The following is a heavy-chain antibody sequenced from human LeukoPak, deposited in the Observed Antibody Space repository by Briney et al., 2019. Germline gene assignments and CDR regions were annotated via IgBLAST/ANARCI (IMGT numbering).Heavy chain of an antibody. CDR1: GFTVSSVY. D-gene: IGHD3-22*01. J-gene: IGHJ4*02. Sequence: GGSLRLSCAASGFTVSSVYMSWVRQAPGKGLEWVSLIYSAGTTYYADSVKGRFIISIDNSKNTLYLQMNSLRAEDTAVYYCARGQPYYYDSRGYSVPYDWGQGTLVTVSS. V-gene: IGHV3-53*01. CDR2: IYSAGTT. CDR3: ARGQPYYYDSRGYSVPYD.